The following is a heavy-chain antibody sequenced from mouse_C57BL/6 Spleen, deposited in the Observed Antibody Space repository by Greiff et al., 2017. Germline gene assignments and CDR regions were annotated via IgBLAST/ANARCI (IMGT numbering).Heavy chain of an antibody. CDR1: GYAFTNYL. CDR2: INPGSGGT. Sequence: VQLQQSGAELVRPGTSVKVSCKASGYAFTNYLIEWVKQRPGQGLEWIGVINPGSGGTNYNEKFKGKATLTADKSSSTAYMQLSSLTSEDSAVYFCARYDGYLWYFDVWGTGTTVTVSS. D-gene: IGHD2-3*01. J-gene: IGHJ1*03. V-gene: IGHV1-54*01. CDR3: ARYDGYLWYFDV.